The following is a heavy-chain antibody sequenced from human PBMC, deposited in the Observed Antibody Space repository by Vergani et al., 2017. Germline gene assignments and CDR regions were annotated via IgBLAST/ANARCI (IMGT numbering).Heavy chain of an antibody. CDR1: GFNFRDAW. CDR2: MKSTTEGGTT. Sequence: EVHLVESGGGWVKPGGSLTVSCVTSGFNFRDAWFNWVRQAPGKGLEWVGRMKSTTEGGTTDYAPPVKGRFTISRDDSKNTLYLQMNTLKTEDTATYYCTTEVAAVSTTFAVVVRWGQGTLVTVSS. D-gene: IGHD3-3*01. CDR3: TTEVAAVSTTFAVVVR. J-gene: IGHJ4*02. V-gene: IGHV3-15*07.